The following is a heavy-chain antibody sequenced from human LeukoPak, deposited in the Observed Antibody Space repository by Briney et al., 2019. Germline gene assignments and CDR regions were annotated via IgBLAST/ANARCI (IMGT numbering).Heavy chain of an antibody. Sequence: PGGSLRLSCTASGFTFGDYAMSWFRQAPGKGLEGVGFIRSKAYGGTTEYAASVKGRFTISRDDSKSIAYLQMNSLKTEDTAVYYCTGPPGGWLHVDYWGQGTLVTVSS. J-gene: IGHJ4*02. V-gene: IGHV3-49*03. CDR1: GFTFGDYA. CDR3: TGPPGGWLHVDY. D-gene: IGHD5-24*01. CDR2: IRSKAYGGTT.